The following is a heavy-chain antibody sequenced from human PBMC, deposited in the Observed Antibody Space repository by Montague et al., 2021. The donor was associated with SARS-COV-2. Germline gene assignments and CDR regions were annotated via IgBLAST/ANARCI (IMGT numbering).Heavy chain of an antibody. CDR2: INHGGIT. D-gene: IGHD3-10*01. Sequence: SETLSLTCAVYGGSFSGYHWNWIRQPPGKGLELIGEINHGGITNYNPSLKSRLTISADTSTNQFSLKLTSVAAADTAVYYCARLRDGVVPSPILGVGPYYSYYFIDVWGKGTTVTVSS. CDR3: ARLRDGVVPSPILGVGPYYSYYFIDV. J-gene: IGHJ6*03. V-gene: IGHV4-34*01. CDR1: GGSFSGYH.